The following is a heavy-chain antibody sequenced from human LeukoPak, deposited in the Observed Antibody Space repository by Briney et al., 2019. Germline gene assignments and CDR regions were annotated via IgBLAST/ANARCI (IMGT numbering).Heavy chain of an antibody. CDR2: IYYSGST. J-gene: IGHJ4*02. D-gene: IGHD3-10*01. Sequence: SETLSLTCTVSGGSISSYYCSWIRQPPGKGLEWIGYIYYSGSTNYNPSLKSRVTISVDTSKNQFSLKLRSETAADTGVNYCARYYYGSGGDYWGQGTLVTVSS. CDR1: GGSISSYY. CDR3: ARYYYGSGGDY. V-gene: IGHV4-59*01.